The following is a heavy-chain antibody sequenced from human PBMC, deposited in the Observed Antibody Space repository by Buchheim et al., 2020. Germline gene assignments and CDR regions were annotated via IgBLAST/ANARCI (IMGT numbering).Heavy chain of an antibody. V-gene: IGHV3-33*01. Sequence: QVQLVESGGGVVQPGRSLRLSCAASGFTFSNYGMHWIRQAPGKGLEWVAVIWYDGSNKYYADSVKGRFTISRDNSKNTLYLQMNSLRAEDTAVYYCARDRNSYYGMDVWGQGTT. D-gene: IGHD1-14*01. CDR3: ARDRNSYYGMDV. CDR2: IWYDGSNK. CDR1: GFTFSNYG. J-gene: IGHJ6*02.